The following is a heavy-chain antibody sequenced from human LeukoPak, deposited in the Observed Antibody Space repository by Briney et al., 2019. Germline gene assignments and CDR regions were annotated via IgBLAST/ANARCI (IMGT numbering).Heavy chain of an antibody. CDR2: ISAYNGNT. V-gene: IGHV1-18*01. Sequence: ASVKVSCKASGYTFTSYGISWVRQAPGQGLEWMGWISAYNGNTNYAQKLQGRVTMTTGTSTTPAYMEVRSLGSDDTAVYYCARDLGPVVDGAFDIWGEGTMVTVSS. CDR3: ARDLGPVVDGAFDI. CDR1: GYTFTSYG. D-gene: IGHD5-24*01. J-gene: IGHJ3*02.